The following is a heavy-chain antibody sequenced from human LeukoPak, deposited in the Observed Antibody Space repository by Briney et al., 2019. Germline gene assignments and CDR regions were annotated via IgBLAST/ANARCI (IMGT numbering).Heavy chain of an antibody. Sequence: HPGGSLRLSCAASGFTFSTYSMNWVRQAPGKGLEWVSYISSSSSTIYYADSVKGRFTISRDNAENSLYLQMNSLRAEDTAVYYCVRNHRHWFDPWGQGTLVTVSS. J-gene: IGHJ5*02. CDR3: VRNHRHWFDP. V-gene: IGHV3-48*01. CDR1: GFTFSTYS. CDR2: ISSSSSTI.